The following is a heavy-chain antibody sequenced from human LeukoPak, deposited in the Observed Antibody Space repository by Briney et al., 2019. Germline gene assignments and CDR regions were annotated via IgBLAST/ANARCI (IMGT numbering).Heavy chain of an antibody. D-gene: IGHD2-2*02. Sequence: ASVKVSCKASGYTFTSYVINWVRQAPGQGLEWMGWMDPNSGNTGYAQKFQGRVTMTRNTSISTAYMELSSLRSEDTAVYYCARTFCSSTSCYMGGLRAWFDPWGQGTLVSVSS. CDR1: GYTFTSYV. CDR3: ARTFCSSTSCYMGGLRAWFDP. CDR2: MDPNSGNT. V-gene: IGHV1-8*01. J-gene: IGHJ5*02.